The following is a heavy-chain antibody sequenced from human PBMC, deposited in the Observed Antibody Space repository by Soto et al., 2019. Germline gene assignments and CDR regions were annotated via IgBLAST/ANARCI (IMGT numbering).Heavy chain of an antibody. V-gene: IGHV4-61*05. CDR3: ARLGGYYQAFDS. CDR1: GGSISGSSYY. Sequence: PSETLSLTCTVSGGSISGSSYYWGWIRQPPGKGLEWIGYIYYTGTTKFNPSLKSRVTVSVDSSKNQFSLKLDSVTAADTAVYYCARLGGYYQAFDSWGQGTLVTVSS. CDR2: IYYTGTT. J-gene: IGHJ4*02. D-gene: IGHD3-22*01.